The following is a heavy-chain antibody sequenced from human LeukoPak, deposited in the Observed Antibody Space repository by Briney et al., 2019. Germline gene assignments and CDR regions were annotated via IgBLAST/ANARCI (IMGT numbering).Heavy chain of an antibody. CDR3: ARSDTIMAIFDY. CDR1: GGSISSGGYS. Sequence: SQTLSLTCAVSGGSISSGGYSWSWIRQPPGKGLEWIGYIYHSGSSYYNPSLKSRVTISVDRSKNQFSLKLSSVTAADTVVYYCARSDTIMAIFDYWGQGTLVTVSS. CDR2: IYHSGSS. J-gene: IGHJ4*02. D-gene: IGHD5-18*01. V-gene: IGHV4-30-2*01.